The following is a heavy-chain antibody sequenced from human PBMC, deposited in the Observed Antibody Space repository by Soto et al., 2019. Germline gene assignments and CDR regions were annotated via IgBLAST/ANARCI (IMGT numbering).Heavy chain of an antibody. Sequence: ASVKVSCKASGYTFTGYYMHWVRQAPGQGLEWMGWINPNSGGTNYAQKFQGRVTMTRDTSISTAYMELSRLRSDDTAVYYCARLRGSTSTRFGPWGQGTLVTVSS. J-gene: IGHJ5*02. V-gene: IGHV1-2*02. D-gene: IGHD2-2*01. CDR3: ARLRGSTSTRFGP. CDR2: INPNSGGT. CDR1: GYTFTGYY.